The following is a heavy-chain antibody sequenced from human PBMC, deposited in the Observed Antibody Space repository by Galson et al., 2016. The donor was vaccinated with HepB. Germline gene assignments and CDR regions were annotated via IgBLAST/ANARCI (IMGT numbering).Heavy chain of an antibody. CDR2: ISRSGDSR. CDR1: GFTFNNYG. D-gene: IGHD2/OR15-2a*01. J-gene: IGHJ4*02. V-gene: IGHV3-23*01. CDR3: ARRHEYCPPVGCSVDY. Sequence: SLRLSCAASGFTFNNYGMTWVRQAPGKGLEVVSSISRSGDSRDYADSVKGRFTISRDNSKNTLSLQMSSLRDDDTAVYFCARRHEYCPPVGCSVDYWGQGTLVSVSS.